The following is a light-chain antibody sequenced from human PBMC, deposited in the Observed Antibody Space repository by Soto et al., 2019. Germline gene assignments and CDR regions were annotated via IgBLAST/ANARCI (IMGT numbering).Light chain of an antibody. Sequence: QSAPTQPRSVSGAPGQSVTISSTGTARDVGNYNYVSWYQQHPGKAPKVIIYDVTKRPAGVPGRFSGSTSGSTASLIISGLQSEDEATYYCSSYAGRQRLFGGGTKL. CDR3: SSYAGRQRL. CDR2: DVT. V-gene: IGLV2-11*01. J-gene: IGLJ2*01. CDR1: ARDVGNYNY.